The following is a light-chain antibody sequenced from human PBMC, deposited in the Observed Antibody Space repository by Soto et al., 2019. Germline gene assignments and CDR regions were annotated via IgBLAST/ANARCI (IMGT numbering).Light chain of an antibody. CDR3: QQYGSSPYT. V-gene: IGKV3-20*01. CDR2: GAS. CDR1: QSVTSNY. Sequence: EIVLTQSPGTLSLSPGERATLSCRASQSVTSNYLARHQQKPGQAPRLLIYGASSRVAGIPDRFSGSGSGTDFTLTISRLEAEDFAVYYCQQYGSSPYTFGQGTKLEIK. J-gene: IGKJ2*01.